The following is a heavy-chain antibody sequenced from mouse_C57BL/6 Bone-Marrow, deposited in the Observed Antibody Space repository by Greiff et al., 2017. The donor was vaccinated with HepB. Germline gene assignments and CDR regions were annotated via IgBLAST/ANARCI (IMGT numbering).Heavy chain of an antibody. CDR1: GYSFTSYY. CDR3: AWGNYVFWFAY. D-gene: IGHD2-1*01. J-gene: IGHJ3*01. CDR2: IYPGSGNT. V-gene: IGHV1-66*01. Sequence: QVQLKESGPELVKPGASVKISCKASGYSFTSYYIHWVKQRPGQGLEWIGWIYPGSGNTKYNEKFKGKATLTADTSSSTACMQLSSLTSEDSAVYYCAWGNYVFWFAYWGQGTLVTVSA.